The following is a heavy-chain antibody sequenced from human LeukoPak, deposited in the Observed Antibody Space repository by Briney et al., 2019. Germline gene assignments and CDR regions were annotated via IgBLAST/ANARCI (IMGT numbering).Heavy chain of an antibody. CDR2: IKQDGSEK. D-gene: IGHD3-22*01. V-gene: IGHV3-7*01. J-gene: IGHJ3*02. CDR3: ARVVVFHYYDSSGYGAFDI. Sequence: GGSLRLSCAASGFTFSSYWMSWVRQAPGKGLEWVANIKQDGSEKYYVDSVKGRFTISRDNAKNSLYLQMNSLRAEDTAVYYCARVVVFHYYDSSGYGAFDIWGQGTMVTVSS. CDR1: GFTFSSYW.